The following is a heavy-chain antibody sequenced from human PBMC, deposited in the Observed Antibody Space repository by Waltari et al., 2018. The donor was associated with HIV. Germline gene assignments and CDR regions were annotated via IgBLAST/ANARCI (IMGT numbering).Heavy chain of an antibody. CDR2: IYYNWTT. V-gene: IGHV4-30-4*08. CDR1: GGSVSSSDYY. Sequence: QVQLQESGPGLVKPSQTLSLTCTVSGGSVSSSDYYWNWIRRPPGNGLEWIGYIYYNWTTYHNPSLKIRLTTSLDRSNRQFSLKLSSVTAADTAVYYCARSRHDYYDSSGDYRGAFDIWGQGTMVPVSS. CDR3: ARSRHDYYDSSGDYRGAFDI. J-gene: IGHJ3*02. D-gene: IGHD3-22*01.